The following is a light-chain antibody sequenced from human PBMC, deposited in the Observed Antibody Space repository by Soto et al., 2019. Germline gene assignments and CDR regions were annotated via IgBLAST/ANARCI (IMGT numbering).Light chain of an antibody. CDR2: DVS. V-gene: IGLV2-11*01. J-gene: IGLJ2*01. Sequence: QSALTQPASVSGSPGQSITISCTGTSSDIGVYNYVSWYQQHPGKAPKLVIYDVSKRPSGVPDRFSGSKSGNTASLTISGLQAEDEADYYCCSYAGSYTLGVFGGGTKVTVL. CDR1: SSDIGVYNY. CDR3: CSYAGSYTLGV.